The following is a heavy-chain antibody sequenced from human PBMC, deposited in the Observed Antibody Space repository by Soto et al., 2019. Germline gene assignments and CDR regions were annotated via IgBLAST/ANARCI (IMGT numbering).Heavy chain of an antibody. Sequence: PGGSLRLSCSASGFTFKSHAMHWVRQAPGKGLEYVSSIHTGGETTFYADAVKGRFIVSRDNSNNTLDLQMTSLKYEDSGVYYCVKGRAKHCSGRTCGLSMDLWGQGTTVTAP. J-gene: IGHJ6*02. CDR2: IHTGGETT. CDR1: GFTFKSHA. V-gene: IGHV3-64D*06. CDR3: VKGRAKHCSGRTCGLSMDL. D-gene: IGHD6-19*01.